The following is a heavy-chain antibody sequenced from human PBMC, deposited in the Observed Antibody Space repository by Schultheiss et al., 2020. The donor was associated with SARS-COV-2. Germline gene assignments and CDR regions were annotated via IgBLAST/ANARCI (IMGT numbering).Heavy chain of an antibody. J-gene: IGHJ6*02. CDR3: ARGRGSMGLRTGHYYYYYGMDV. D-gene: IGHD2/OR15-2a*01. V-gene: IGHV3-NL1*01. CDR2: ISWDGGST. CDR1: GFTFSSYG. Sequence: GGSLRLSCAASGFTFSSYGMHWVRQAPGKGLEWVSLISWDGGSTYYADSVRGRFTISRDNSKNTLYLQMNSLRAEDTAVYYCARGRGSMGLRTGHYYYYYGMDVWGQGTTVTVSS.